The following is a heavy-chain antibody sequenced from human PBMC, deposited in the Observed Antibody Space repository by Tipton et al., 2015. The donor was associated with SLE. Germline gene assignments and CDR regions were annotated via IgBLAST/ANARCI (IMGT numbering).Heavy chain of an antibody. CDR2: ISAYNGNT. V-gene: IGHV1-18*01. D-gene: IGHD3-22*01. Sequence: QLVQSGAEVKKPGASVKVSCKASGYTFTSYGISWVRQAPGQGLEWMGWISAYNGNTNYAQKLRGRVTMTTDASTSTAYMELRSLRSDDTAVYYCAREKMDYYDSSGSNDAFDIWGQGTMVTVSS. J-gene: IGHJ3*02. CDR3: AREKMDYYDSSGSNDAFDI. CDR1: GYTFTSYG.